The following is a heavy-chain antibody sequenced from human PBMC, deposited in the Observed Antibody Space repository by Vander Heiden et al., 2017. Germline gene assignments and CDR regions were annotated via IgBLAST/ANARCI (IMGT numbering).Heavy chain of an antibody. CDR1: GCSISSSSYY. CDR2: IYNSGST. Sequence: QLQLQESGPALVKPSETLSLTCTASGCSISSSSYYWGLIRQPPGKGMGWIGSIYNSGSTDYNPSLKSRVTISVDTSKNQFSLKLSSVTAADTAVYYCARPVYDFWAQWFDPWGQGTLVTVSS. V-gene: IGHV4-39*01. J-gene: IGHJ5*02. D-gene: IGHD3-3*01. CDR3: ARPVYDFWAQWFDP.